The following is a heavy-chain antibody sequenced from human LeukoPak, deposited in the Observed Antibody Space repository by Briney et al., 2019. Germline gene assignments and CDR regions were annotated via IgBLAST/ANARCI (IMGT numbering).Heavy chain of an antibody. D-gene: IGHD3-22*01. J-gene: IGHJ4*02. Sequence: SETLSLTCAVYGGSFSGYYWSWIRQPPGKGLEWIGEINHSGSTNYNPSLKSRVTISVDTSKNQFSLKLSSVTAADTAVYYCARVGRDYYDSSGYSRGAQYYFDYWGQGTLVTVSS. CDR3: ARVGRDYYDSSGYSRGAQYYFDY. V-gene: IGHV4-34*01. CDR2: INHSGST. CDR1: GGSFSGYY.